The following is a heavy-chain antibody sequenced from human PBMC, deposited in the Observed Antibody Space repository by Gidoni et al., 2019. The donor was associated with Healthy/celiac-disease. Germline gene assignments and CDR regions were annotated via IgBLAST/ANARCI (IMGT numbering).Heavy chain of an antibody. CDR2: IYYSGST. V-gene: IGHV4-59*08. J-gene: IGHJ6*02. CDR3: ARLPVTTGDYYYGMDV. CDR1: GGSISSYY. Sequence: QVQLQESGPGLVKPSETLSLTCTVSGGSISSYYWSWIRQPPGKGLEWIGYIYYSGSTNYNPSLKSRVTISVDTSKNQFSLKLSSVTAADTAVYYCARLPVTTGDYYYGMDVWGQGTTVTVSS. D-gene: IGHD4-17*01.